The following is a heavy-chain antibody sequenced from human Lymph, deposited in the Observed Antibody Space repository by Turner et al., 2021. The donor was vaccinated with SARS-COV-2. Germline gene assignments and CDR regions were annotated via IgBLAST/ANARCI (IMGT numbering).Heavy chain of an antibody. D-gene: IGHD5-12*01. J-gene: IGHJ4*02. CDR1: GFPFDDYA. CDR2: ISGDGGST. V-gene: IGHV3-43*02. CDR3: AKEGLSGRRLQFVPYFAY. Sequence: EVQLVESGGGVVPPGGSLSLSCGASGFPFDDYAMHWVRQAPGKGLEWVSLISGDGGSTYYADSVKGRFTISRDDSKNSLYLQINSLRTEDTALYYCAKEGLSGRRLQFVPYFAYWGQGTLVSVSS.